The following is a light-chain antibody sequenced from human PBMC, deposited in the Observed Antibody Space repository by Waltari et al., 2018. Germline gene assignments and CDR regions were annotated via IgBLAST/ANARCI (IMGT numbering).Light chain of an antibody. CDR1: QSVSSN. CDR3: QQYNNWPLT. Sequence: EIVMTQSPATLSVSPGERATLSCSASQSVSSNLAWYQQKPGQAPRLLIYGASTRATGIPARFSGSGSGTEFTLTISSLQSEDFAVYYCQQYNNWPLTFGQGTKVEIK. J-gene: IGKJ1*01. CDR2: GAS. V-gene: IGKV3-15*01.